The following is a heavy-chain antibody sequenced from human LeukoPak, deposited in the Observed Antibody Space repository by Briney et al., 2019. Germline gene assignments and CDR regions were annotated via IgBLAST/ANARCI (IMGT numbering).Heavy chain of an antibody. CDR1: GGSISSGGYY. Sequence: SQTLSLTCTVSGGSISSGGYYWSWIRQHPGKGLEWIGYIYYTGSTTYNPSLKSRLTISVDTSKNQFSLNLSSVTAADTAVYYCARHAPGYYDYWGQGTLVTVSS. CDR2: IYYTGST. V-gene: IGHV4-31*03. CDR3: ARHAPGYYDY. D-gene: IGHD2-2*01. J-gene: IGHJ4*02.